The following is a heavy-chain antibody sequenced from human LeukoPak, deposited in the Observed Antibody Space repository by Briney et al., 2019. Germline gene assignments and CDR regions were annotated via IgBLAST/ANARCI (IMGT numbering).Heavy chain of an antibody. D-gene: IGHD3-10*01. J-gene: IGHJ4*02. V-gene: IGHV4-4*02. CDR2: IYHSGST. Sequence: PSETLSLTCAVSGGSISSSNWWSWVRQPPGKGLEWIGEIYHSGSTNYNPSLKSRVTISVDKSKNQFSLKLSSVTAADKAVYYCARGSIWFGELLSLDYWGQGTLVTVSS. CDR3: ARGSIWFGELLSLDY. CDR1: GGSISSSNW.